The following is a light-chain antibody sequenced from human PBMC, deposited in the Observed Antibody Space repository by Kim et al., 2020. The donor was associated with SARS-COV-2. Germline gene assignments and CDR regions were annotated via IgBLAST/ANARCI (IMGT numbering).Light chain of an antibody. Sequence: DIQMTQSPSSLSASVGDRVTITCRASQSISNYLNWYQQKPGKAPKLLIYAASSLHSGAPSRFSGSGSGTEFTLTITSLQPEDFATYFCQQSHTAPLLSFGGGTKLEI. CDR3: QQSHTAPLLS. V-gene: IGKV1-39*01. CDR2: AAS. J-gene: IGKJ4*01. CDR1: QSISNY.